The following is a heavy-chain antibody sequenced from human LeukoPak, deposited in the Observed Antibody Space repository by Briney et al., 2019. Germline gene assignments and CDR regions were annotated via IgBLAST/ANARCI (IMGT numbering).Heavy chain of an antibody. V-gene: IGHV4-34*01. J-gene: IGHJ4*02. CDR2: INRSGGT. CDR1: GGSFSGYY. D-gene: IGHD2-15*01. CDR3: ARAGRGGGMF. Sequence: PSETLSLTCAVYGGSFSGYYWSLIRQPPGKGLEWIGEINRSGGTDYNPSLKSRVTISGDTSKNQFSLRLRSVTAADTAVYYCARAGRGGGMFWGQGTLVTVSS.